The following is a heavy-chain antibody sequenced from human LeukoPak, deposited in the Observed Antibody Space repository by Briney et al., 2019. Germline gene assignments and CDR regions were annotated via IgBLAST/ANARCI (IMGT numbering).Heavy chain of an antibody. CDR1: GGSFSGYY. Sequence: SETLSLTCAVYGGSFSGYYWSWIRQPPGEGLEWIGEINHSGSTNYNPSLKSRVTISVDTSKNQFSLKLSSVTAADTAVYYCARTPDIPKHNWFDPWGQGTLVTVSS. V-gene: IGHV4-34*01. CDR2: INHSGST. D-gene: IGHD3-9*01. CDR3: ARTPDIPKHNWFDP. J-gene: IGHJ5*02.